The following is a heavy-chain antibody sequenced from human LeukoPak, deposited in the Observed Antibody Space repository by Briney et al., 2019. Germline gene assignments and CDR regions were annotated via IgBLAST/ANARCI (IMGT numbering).Heavy chain of an antibody. D-gene: IGHD3-10*01. CDR1: GGSISRSTYY. CDR3: ARNYYGSGSYYKPYYYYMDV. CDR2: IYYSGST. Sequence: PSETLSLTCTVSGGSISRSTYYWGWIRQPPGKGLEWIGSIYYSGSTYYNPSLKSRVTISVDTSKNQFSLKLSSVTAADTAVYYCARNYYGSGSYYKPYYYYMDVWGKGTTVTISS. J-gene: IGHJ6*03. V-gene: IGHV4-39*07.